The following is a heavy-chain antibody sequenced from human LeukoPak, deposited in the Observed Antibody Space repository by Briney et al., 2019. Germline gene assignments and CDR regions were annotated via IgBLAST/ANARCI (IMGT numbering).Heavy chain of an antibody. CDR2: ISGSGGST. J-gene: IGHJ4*02. V-gene: IGHV3-23*01. Sequence: GGSLTLSCAASGFTFSSYAMSWVRQAPGKGLEWVSAISGSGGSTYYADSVKGRFTISRDNSKNTLYLQMNSLRAEDTAVYYCAKDLLLLPVAFDYWGQGTLVTVSS. CDR3: AKDLLLLPVAFDY. CDR1: GFTFSSYA. D-gene: IGHD2-15*01.